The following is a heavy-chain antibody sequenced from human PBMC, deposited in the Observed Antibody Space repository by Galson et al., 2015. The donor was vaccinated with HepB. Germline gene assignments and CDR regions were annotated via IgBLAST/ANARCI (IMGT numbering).Heavy chain of an antibody. Sequence: SLRHAGAASGFTFSSHAMNRVRQAPGEGLEWVSTISASGGNTYYADSVEGRFTISRDNSKITLYLQMNSLRAEDTAVYYCATRGMRFPFDSWGQGTLVTVSS. D-gene: IGHD1-14*01. J-gene: IGHJ4*02. CDR3: ATRGMRFPFDS. CDR1: GFTFSSHA. V-gene: IGHV3-23*01. CDR2: ISASGGNT.